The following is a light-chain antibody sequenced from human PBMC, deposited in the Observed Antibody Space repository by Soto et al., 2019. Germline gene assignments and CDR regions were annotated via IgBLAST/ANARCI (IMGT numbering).Light chain of an antibody. CDR2: EVS. V-gene: IGKV2-30*02. CDR1: QSLIHSDGSTY. Sequence: DVVMTQSPLSLPVTLGQPASISCRSSQSLIHSDGSTYLSWFQQRPGQSPRRLIYEVSDRDSGVPDRFRGSVSGTDFTLKISRVEAEDVGVYYCMQGTHWPWTFGQGTEVEIK. J-gene: IGKJ1*01. CDR3: MQGTHWPWT.